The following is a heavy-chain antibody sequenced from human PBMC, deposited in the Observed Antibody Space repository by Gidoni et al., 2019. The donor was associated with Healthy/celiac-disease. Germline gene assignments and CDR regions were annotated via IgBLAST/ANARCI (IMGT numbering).Heavy chain of an antibody. D-gene: IGHD2-21*02. CDR1: GGSVSSGSYY. Sequence: QVQLQESGPGLVKPSETLSLTCTVSGGSVSSGSYYWSWIRQPPGKGLEWIGYIYYSGSTNYNPSLKSRVTISVDTSKNQFSLKLSSVTAADTAVYYCARETEQRGPYYFDYWGQGTLVTVSS. CDR3: ARETEQRGPYYFDY. V-gene: IGHV4-61*01. CDR2: IYYSGST. J-gene: IGHJ4*02.